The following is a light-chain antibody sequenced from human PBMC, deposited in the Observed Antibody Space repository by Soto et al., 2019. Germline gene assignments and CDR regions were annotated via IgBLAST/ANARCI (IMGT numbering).Light chain of an antibody. Sequence: QSALTQPASVSGSPGQSITISCTGTSSDIGAHNYVSWYQQYPGKAPKLMIYDVSNRPSGVSNRFSGSKSGNTASLTISGLQAEDEADYYCSSYTSSTTLVVFGGGTKLTVL. V-gene: IGLV2-14*01. CDR1: SSDIGAHNY. CDR3: SSYTSSTTLVV. J-gene: IGLJ2*01. CDR2: DVS.